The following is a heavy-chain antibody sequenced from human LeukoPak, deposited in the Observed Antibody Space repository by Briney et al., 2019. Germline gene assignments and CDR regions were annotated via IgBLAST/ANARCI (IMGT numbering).Heavy chain of an antibody. J-gene: IGHJ6*02. V-gene: IGHV1-2*02. CDR1: GYTFTGYY. Sequence: ASVKVSCKACGYTFTGYYMHWVRQARGQGREGMGWINSNSGGTNCAQKFQGRVTMTRDTSISTAYMELSRLRSDDTAVYYCARGLRFLEWLDYYYYYGMDVWGQGTTVTVSS. CDR3: ARGLRFLEWLDYYYYYGMDV. CDR2: INSNSGGT. D-gene: IGHD3-3*01.